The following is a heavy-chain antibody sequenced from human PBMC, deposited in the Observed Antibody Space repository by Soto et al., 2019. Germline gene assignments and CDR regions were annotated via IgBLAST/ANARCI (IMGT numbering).Heavy chain of an antibody. CDR2: IKSDGSTA. V-gene: IGHV3-74*01. D-gene: IGHD1-26*01. CDR3: ARERGRGWYDP. Sequence: LRLSCAASGFTFSDYWMNWVRQAPGEGLGWVARIKSDGSTATHSDSVKGRFTVSRDNAKHTVYLQMNSLRAEDTAVYYCARERGRGWYDPWGQGGLVTVSS. J-gene: IGHJ5*02. CDR1: GFTFSDYW.